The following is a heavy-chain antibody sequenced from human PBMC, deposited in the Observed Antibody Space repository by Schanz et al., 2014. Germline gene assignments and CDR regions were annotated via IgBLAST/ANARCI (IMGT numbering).Heavy chain of an antibody. CDR1: GFTFSSNA. CDR2: ITSNGGRT. CDR3: ANNWKGHHITGRPGWSDGMDV. D-gene: IGHD6-6*01. V-gene: IGHV3-23*01. J-gene: IGHJ6*02. Sequence: EVQLLESGGGLVQPGGSLRLSCAASGFTFSSNAMCWVRQAPGKGLEWVSTITSNGGRTYYADSMKGRFTISRDNAKTTLYLQMNSLSVEDTAECYCANNWKGHHITGRPGWSDGMDVWGQGTTVTVSS.